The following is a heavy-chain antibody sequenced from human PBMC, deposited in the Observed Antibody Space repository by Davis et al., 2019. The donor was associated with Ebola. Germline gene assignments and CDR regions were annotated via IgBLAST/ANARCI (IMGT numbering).Heavy chain of an antibody. CDR2: INQYGNER. J-gene: IGHJ4*02. Sequence: GESLKIPCVASGFPFTGYWMGWVRQAPGTGPEWVANINQYGNERYNVDSVKGRFTISRDSAKNSLFLQMNNLRAEDTAVYYCARDGGDSGIRFDSWGQGTLVTVSS. D-gene: IGHD3-10*01. V-gene: IGHV3-7*01. CDR3: ARDGGDSGIRFDS. CDR1: GFPFTGYW.